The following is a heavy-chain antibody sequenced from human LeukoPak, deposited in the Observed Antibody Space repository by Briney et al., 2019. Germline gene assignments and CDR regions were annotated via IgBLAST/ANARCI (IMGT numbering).Heavy chain of an antibody. CDR2: IYTSGST. CDR3: ARDGGRTTVTTTGDYYYEMDV. D-gene: IGHD4-11*01. V-gene: IGHV4-4*07. J-gene: IGHJ6*02. Sequence: SETLSLTCTVSGGSISSYYWSWIRQPAGKGLEWIGRIYTSGSTNYNPSLKSRVTMSVDTSKNQFSLTLSSVTAADTAVYYCARDGGRTTVTTTGDYYYEMDVWGQGTTVTVSS. CDR1: GGSISSYY.